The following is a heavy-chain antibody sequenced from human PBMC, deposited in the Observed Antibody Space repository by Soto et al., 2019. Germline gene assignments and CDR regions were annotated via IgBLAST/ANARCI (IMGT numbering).Heavy chain of an antibody. CDR2: ISAYNGNI. CDR1: GYTFTSYG. CDR3: FSATVTTEFYTLSIQDASDL. Sequence: ASVKVSCKASGYTFTSYGITWVRQAPGEGLEWMGWISAYNGNINYAQKLQGRVTMTTDTSTSTAYMELRSLRSDDTAVYFFFSATVTTEFYTLSIQDASDL. D-gene: IGHD4-17*01. J-gene: IGHJ2*01. V-gene: IGHV1-18*01.